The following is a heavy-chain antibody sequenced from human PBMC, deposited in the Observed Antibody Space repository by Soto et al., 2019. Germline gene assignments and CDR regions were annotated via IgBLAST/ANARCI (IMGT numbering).Heavy chain of an antibody. V-gene: IGHV1-3*01. CDR1: GYTFTSYA. Sequence: ASVKVSCKASGYTFTSYAMHWVRQAPGQRLEWMGWINAGNGNTNYAQKLQGRATMTTDTSTSTAYMELRSLRSDDTAVYYCARDERVLRYFDWSLPLYYYYGMDVWGQGPTVTVSS. J-gene: IGHJ6*02. CDR2: INAGNGNT. D-gene: IGHD3-9*01. CDR3: ARDERVLRYFDWSLPLYYYYGMDV.